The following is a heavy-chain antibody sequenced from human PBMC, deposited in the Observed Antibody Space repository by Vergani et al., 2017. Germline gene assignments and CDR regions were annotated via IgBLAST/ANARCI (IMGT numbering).Heavy chain of an antibody. V-gene: IGHV4-34*11. J-gene: IGHJ6*02. CDR1: GGSFSGYY. Sequence: QVQLQQWGAGLLKPSETLSLTCAVYGGSFSGYYWSWIRQPPGKGLEWIGYIYYSGSTNYNPSLKSRVTISVDTSKNQFSLKLSSVTAADTAVYYCARGSHYYYDSIPAWYYYGMDVWGQGTTVTVSS. CDR3: ARGSHYYYDSIPAWYYYGMDV. CDR2: IYYSGST. D-gene: IGHD3-22*01.